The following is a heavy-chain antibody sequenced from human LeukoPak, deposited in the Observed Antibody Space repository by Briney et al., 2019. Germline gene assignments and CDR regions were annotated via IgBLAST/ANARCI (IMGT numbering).Heavy chain of an antibody. D-gene: IGHD6-13*01. Sequence: SETLSLTCTVPGGSISSYYWSWIRQPPGKGLECIGYIYYSGSTNYNPSLKSRVAISVDTSKNQFSLKLSSVTAADTAVYYCARQGQLVRYYYYYMDVWGKGTTVTVSS. J-gene: IGHJ6*03. CDR2: IYYSGST. CDR3: ARQGQLVRYYYYYMDV. CDR1: GGSISSYY. V-gene: IGHV4-59*01.